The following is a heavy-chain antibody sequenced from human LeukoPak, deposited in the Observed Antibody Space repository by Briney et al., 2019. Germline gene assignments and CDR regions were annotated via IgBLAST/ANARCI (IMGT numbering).Heavy chain of an antibody. CDR3: ARGRLRGFTGYDRGDFDL. J-gene: IGHJ4*02. CDR1: GFTFSSYG. V-gene: IGHV3-23*01. Sequence: GGTLRLSCAASGFTFSSYGMSWVRQAPGKGLEWVSAINGSGGSTYYADSVKGRFTISRDNSKKSLYLQMSSLRAEDTAVYYCARGRLRGFTGYDRGDFDLWGQGTLVTVSS. D-gene: IGHD5-12*01. CDR2: INGSGGST.